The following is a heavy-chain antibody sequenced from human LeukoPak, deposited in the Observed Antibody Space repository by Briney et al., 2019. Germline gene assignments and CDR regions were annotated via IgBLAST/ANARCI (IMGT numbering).Heavy chain of an antibody. Sequence: PSETLSLTCTVSGGSIGSYSWNWVRQSPGPGLEWIGYVYYSGSTMYNPSLRSRVTISVHTSKNQSSLKLSSVTAADTAVYYCARLKARDAFDIWGQGTMVTVSS. V-gene: IGHV4-59*08. CDR3: ARLKARDAFDI. CDR2: VYYSGST. J-gene: IGHJ3*02. CDR1: GGSIGSYS.